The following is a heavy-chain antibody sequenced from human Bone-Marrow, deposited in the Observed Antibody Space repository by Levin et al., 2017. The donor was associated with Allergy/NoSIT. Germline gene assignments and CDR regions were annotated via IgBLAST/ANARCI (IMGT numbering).Heavy chain of an antibody. D-gene: IGHD3-10*01. J-gene: IGHJ6*02. Sequence: SQTLSLTCAISGDAVSRDGVAWHWIWQPPSGGLEWLGRTYYRSKWYNDYAVSVKSRITINADTSKNQFPLQLNSVTPEDTAVYFCARGHGASGHYDLDVWGQGTTVTVSS. CDR1: GDAVSRDGVA. CDR2: TYYRSKWYN. V-gene: IGHV6-1*01. CDR3: ARGHGASGHYDLDV.